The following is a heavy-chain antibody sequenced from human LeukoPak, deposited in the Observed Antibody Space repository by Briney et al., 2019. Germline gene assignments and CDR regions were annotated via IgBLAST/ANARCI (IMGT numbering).Heavy chain of an antibody. V-gene: IGHV3-21*01. CDR1: GFTFSSYS. Sequence: GGSLRLSCAASGFTFSSYSMNWVRQAPGKGLEWVSSISSSSSNIYYADSVKGRFTISRDNAKNSLYLQMNSLRAEDTAVYYCARGRRYYGSGIDYWGQGTLVTVSS. D-gene: IGHD3-10*01. J-gene: IGHJ4*02. CDR3: ARGRRYYGSGIDY. CDR2: ISSSSSNI.